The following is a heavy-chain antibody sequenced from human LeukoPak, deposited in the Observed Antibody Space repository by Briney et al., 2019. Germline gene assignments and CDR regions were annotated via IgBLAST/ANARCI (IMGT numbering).Heavy chain of an antibody. J-gene: IGHJ4*02. V-gene: IGHV3-11*05. CDR3: AKDRWDTAMVFDY. CDR1: GFTFSDFY. CDR2: ISNSGGYT. D-gene: IGHD5-18*01. Sequence: GGSLRLSCAASGFTFSDFYMSWIRQAPGKGLEWISYISNSGGYTDYSDSVKGRFTVSRDNAKNSLYLQMNSLRVEDTDGYFCAKDRWDTAMVFDYWGQGTLVTVSS.